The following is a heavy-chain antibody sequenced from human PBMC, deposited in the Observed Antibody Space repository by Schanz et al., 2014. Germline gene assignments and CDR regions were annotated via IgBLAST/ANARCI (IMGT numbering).Heavy chain of an antibody. V-gene: IGHV3-23*04. J-gene: IGHJ4*02. D-gene: IGHD3-9*01. CDR2: LTGSGTTT. CDR3: AKDHAGSDILTALGN. Sequence: EVQLVESGGGLVQPGGSLRLSCAASGFSFRKSAMSWVRQAPGKGLEWVSALTGSGTTTYYADSVKGRFTISRDTPKNTLYLQMNSLRAEDTAVYYCAKDHAGSDILTALGNWGQGTLVTVSS. CDR1: GFSFRKSA.